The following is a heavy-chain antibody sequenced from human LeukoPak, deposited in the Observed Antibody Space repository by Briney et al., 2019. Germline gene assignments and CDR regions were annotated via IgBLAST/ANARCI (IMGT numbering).Heavy chain of an antibody. CDR3: ARWTLLPPYFDY. CDR1: GGSFSGYY. CDR2: INHSGST. D-gene: IGHD2-21*01. Sequence: PSETLSLTCAVYGGSFSGYYWSWIRQPPGKGLEWIGEINHSGSTNYNPSLKSRVTISVDTSKNQFSLRLTSLTAADTAVYYCARWTLLPPYFDYWGQGTLVTVSS. J-gene: IGHJ4*02. V-gene: IGHV4-34*01.